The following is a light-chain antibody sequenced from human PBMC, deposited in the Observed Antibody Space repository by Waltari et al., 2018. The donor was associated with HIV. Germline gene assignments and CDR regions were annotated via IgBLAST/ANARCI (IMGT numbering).Light chain of an antibody. CDR1: RDISND. CDR3: QNYDSAPVA. Sequence: SVGDIVTITCRASRDISNDLAWYQQKPGEVPKLLIYASSTLRSGVPSRFRGSGSGTDFTLTINGLQPEDVASYYCQNYDSAPVAFGQGTRLEI. V-gene: IGKV1-27*01. CDR2: ASS. J-gene: IGKJ5*01.